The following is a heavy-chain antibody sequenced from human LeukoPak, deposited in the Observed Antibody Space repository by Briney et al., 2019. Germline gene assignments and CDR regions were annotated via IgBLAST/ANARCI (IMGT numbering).Heavy chain of an antibody. CDR3: AKPRASSWYSDY. V-gene: IGHV3-23*01. J-gene: IGHJ4*02. D-gene: IGHD6-13*01. CDR1: GFTFSGYA. CDR2: ISGSGGST. Sequence: GGSLRLSCAASGFTFSGYAMSWVRQAPGKGLEWVSAISGSGGSTYYADSVKGRFTISRDNSKNTLYLQMNSLRAEDTAVYYCAKPRASSWYSDYWGQGTLVTVSS.